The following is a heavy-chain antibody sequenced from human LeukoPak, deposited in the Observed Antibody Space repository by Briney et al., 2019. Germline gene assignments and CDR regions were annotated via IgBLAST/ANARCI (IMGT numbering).Heavy chain of an antibody. D-gene: IGHD2-2*01. CDR1: GGSISSGGYY. V-gene: IGHV4-30-2*01. J-gene: IGHJ5*02. CDR2: IYHSGST. CDR3: ARASQFYCSSTSCPFFDP. Sequence: SETLSLTCTVSGGSISSGGYYWSWIRQPPGKGLEWIGYIYHSGSTYYNPSLKSRVTISVDRSKNQFSLKLSSVTAADTAVYYCARASQFYCSSTSCPFFDPWGQGTLVTVSS.